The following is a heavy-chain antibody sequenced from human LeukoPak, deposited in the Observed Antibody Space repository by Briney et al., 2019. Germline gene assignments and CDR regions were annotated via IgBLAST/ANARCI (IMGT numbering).Heavy chain of an antibody. CDR3: ASRGSSSWYSHFDY. J-gene: IGHJ4*02. V-gene: IGHV4-34*01. CDR2: INHSGST. CDR1: GGSFSGYY. D-gene: IGHD6-13*01. Sequence: KPSETLSLTCAVYGGSFSGYYWSWIRQPPGKGLEWIGEINHSGSTNYNPSLKSRVTISVDTSKNQFSLKLSSMTAADTAVYYCASRGSSSWYSHFDYWGQGTLVTVSS.